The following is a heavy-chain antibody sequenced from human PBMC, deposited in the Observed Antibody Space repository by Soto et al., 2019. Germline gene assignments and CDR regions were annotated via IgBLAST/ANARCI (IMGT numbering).Heavy chain of an antibody. CDR1: GFTFSSYS. CDR3: ARRGSSSGGRVD. Sequence: GGSLRLSCAASGFTFSSYSVNWVRQAPGKGLEWVSSISSSSSYIYYADSVKGRFTISRDNAKNSLYLQMNSLRAEDTAVYYCARRGSSSGGRVDWGQGTLVTVSS. D-gene: IGHD6-6*01. CDR2: ISSSSSYI. V-gene: IGHV3-21*01. J-gene: IGHJ4*02.